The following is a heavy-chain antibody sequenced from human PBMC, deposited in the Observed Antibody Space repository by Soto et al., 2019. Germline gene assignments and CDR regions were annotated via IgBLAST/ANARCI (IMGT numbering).Heavy chain of an antibody. D-gene: IGHD3-10*01. V-gene: IGHV4-59*01. CDR1: GGSISGSF. Sequence: SETLSLTCTVSGGSISGSFWSWIRQPPGKGLEWIGNIYFSGSTNYNPSLKSRVTISIDTSKNQFSLKVTSVTAADTAVYFCASQPSPTYYYTSGSSPWFDPWGQGTLVTVSS. CDR3: ASQPSPTYYYTSGSSPWFDP. J-gene: IGHJ5*02. CDR2: IYFSGST.